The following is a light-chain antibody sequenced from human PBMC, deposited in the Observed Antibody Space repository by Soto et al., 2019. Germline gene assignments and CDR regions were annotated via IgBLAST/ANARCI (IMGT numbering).Light chain of an antibody. CDR3: CSYTTSDTLV. CDR2: EVN. J-gene: IGLJ2*01. Sequence: QSVLTQPPSVSGSPGQSVTISCTGTISVVGNYNRVSWYQQPPGTAPKLTIYEVNNRPSGVPDRFSGSKSGNTASLTISGLQAEDEADYYCCSYTTSDTLVFGGGTKVTVL. CDR1: ISVVGNYNR. V-gene: IGLV2-18*02.